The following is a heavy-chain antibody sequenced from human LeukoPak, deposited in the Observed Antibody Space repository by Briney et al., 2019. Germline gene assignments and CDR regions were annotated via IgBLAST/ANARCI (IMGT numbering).Heavy chain of an antibody. J-gene: IGHJ3*02. V-gene: IGHV3-23*01. CDR2: ISDSGTDT. Sequence: GGSLRLSCSASGFTFDKYGMTWVRQAPGKGLEWVSLISDSGTDTYYADSVKGRFTISRDNSKNTVFLHINSLRVEDTALYFCAKVLYGAHDGFDIWGQGAKVTVSS. CDR1: GFTFDKYG. D-gene: IGHD2/OR15-2a*01. CDR3: AKVLYGAHDGFDI.